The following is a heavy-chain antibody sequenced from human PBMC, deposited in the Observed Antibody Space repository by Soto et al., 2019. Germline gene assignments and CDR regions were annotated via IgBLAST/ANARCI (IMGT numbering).Heavy chain of an antibody. CDR3: ARVGDYEKADY. V-gene: IGHV4-30-4*01. CDR2: IYYSGST. Sequence: SETLSLTCTVSGGSISSGDYYWSWIRQPPGKGLEWIGYIYYSGSTYYNPSLKSRVTISVDTSKNQFSLKLSSVTAADTAVYYCARVGDYEKADYWGQGTLVTVPQ. D-gene: IGHD4-17*01. J-gene: IGHJ4*02. CDR1: GGSISSGDYY.